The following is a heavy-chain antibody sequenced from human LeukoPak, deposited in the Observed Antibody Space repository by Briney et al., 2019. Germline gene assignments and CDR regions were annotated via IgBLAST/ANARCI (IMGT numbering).Heavy chain of an antibody. V-gene: IGHV4-59*13. CDR3: ARAQYSGSCFDY. CDR2: IYYSGAT. CDR1: VGSISGYF. J-gene: IGHJ4*02. D-gene: IGHD1-26*01. Sequence: SETLSLTCTVSVGSISGYFWSWVRQAPGTGLEWIGHIYYSGATNYNPSLRSRITISVDMSKNQFSLKLRSVTAADTAVYYCARAQYSGSCFDYWGQGTLVTVSS.